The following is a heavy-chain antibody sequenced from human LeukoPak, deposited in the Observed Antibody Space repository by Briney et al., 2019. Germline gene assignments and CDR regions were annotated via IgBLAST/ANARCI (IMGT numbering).Heavy chain of an antibody. CDR2: INPSGGST. CDR1: GYTFTSYY. D-gene: IGHD3-3*01. Sequence: ASVKVSCKASGYTFTSYYMHWVRQAPGQGLEWMGIINPSGGSTSYAQKFQGRVTMTRDTSTSTVYMELSSLRSEDTAVYYCARDHPSITIFGVVTTKGSWFDPRGQGTLVTVSS. J-gene: IGHJ5*02. CDR3: ARDHPSITIFGVVTTKGSWFDP. V-gene: IGHV1-46*01.